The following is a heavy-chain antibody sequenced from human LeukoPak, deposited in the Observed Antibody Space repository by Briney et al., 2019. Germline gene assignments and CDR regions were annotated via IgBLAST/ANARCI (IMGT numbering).Heavy chain of an antibody. V-gene: IGHV4-61*02. Sequence: SETLSLTCTVSGGSISSGSYYWSWIRQPAGKGLEWSGRIYTSGSTNYNPSLKSRVTISVDTSKNQFSLKLSSVTAADTAVYYYARLLRTYYYDSSGGTFDYWGQGTLVTVSS. D-gene: IGHD3-22*01. CDR1: GGSISSGSYY. CDR3: ARLLRTYYYDSSGGTFDY. J-gene: IGHJ4*02. CDR2: IYTSGST.